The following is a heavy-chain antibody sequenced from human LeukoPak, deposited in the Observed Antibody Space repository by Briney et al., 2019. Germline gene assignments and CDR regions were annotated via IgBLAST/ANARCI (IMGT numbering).Heavy chain of an antibody. J-gene: IGHJ6*02. V-gene: IGHV3-30*18. CDR3: AKSRVGATLSYYYYGMDV. Sequence: PGGSLRLSCAASGFTFSSYGMHWVRQAPGKGLEWVAVISYDGSNKYYADSVKGRFTISRDNSKNTLYLQMNSLRAEDTAVYYCAKSRVGATLSYYYYGMDVWGQGTTVTVSS. CDR1: GFTFSSYG. CDR2: ISYDGSNK. D-gene: IGHD1-26*01.